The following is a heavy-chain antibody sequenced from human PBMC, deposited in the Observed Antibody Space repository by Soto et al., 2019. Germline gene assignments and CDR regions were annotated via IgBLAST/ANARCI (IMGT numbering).Heavy chain of an antibody. J-gene: IGHJ4*02. D-gene: IGHD5-12*01. CDR3: ARDVGGYSGYAVDY. CDR1: GFTFSSYA. Sequence: GSLRLSCAASGFTFSSYAMHWGRKAPGKGLEYVSAISSNGGSTYYANSVKGRFTISRDNSKNTLYLQMGSLRAEDMAVYYCARDVGGYSGYAVDYWGQGTLVTVSS. CDR2: ISSNGGST. V-gene: IGHV3-64*01.